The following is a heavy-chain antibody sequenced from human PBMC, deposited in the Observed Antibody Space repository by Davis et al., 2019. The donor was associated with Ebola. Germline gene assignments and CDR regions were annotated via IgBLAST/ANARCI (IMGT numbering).Heavy chain of an antibody. CDR2: IYHSGST. J-gene: IGHJ4*02. Sequence: MPSETLSLTCTVSGGSVSSGYYYWSWVRQPPGKGLEWIGYIYHSGSTKNSPSLKSRVTISVDTSKNQFSLKLSSVTAADTAVYYCARLLWFGELLWAYFDYWGQGTLVTVSS. CDR1: GGSVSSGYYY. V-gene: IGHV4-61*01. D-gene: IGHD3-10*01. CDR3: ARLLWFGELLWAYFDY.